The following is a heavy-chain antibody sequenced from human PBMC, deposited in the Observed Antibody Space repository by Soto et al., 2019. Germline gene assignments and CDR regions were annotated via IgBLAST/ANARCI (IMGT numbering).Heavy chain of an antibody. CDR1: GYTFTSYA. V-gene: IGHV1-3*01. D-gene: IGHD3-9*01. J-gene: IGHJ4*02. CDR2: INAGNGNT. Sequence: ASVKVSCKASGYTFTSYAMHWVRQAPGQRLEWMGWINAGNGNTKYSQKFQGRVTITRDTSASTAYMELSSLRSEDTAVYYCARDWPNYDILTGADYWGQGTLVTVSS. CDR3: ARDWPNYDILTGADY.